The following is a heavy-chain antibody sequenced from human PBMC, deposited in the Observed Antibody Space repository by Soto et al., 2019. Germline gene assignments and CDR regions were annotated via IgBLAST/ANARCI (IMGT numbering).Heavy chain of an antibody. CDR1: GCTFTSYY. D-gene: IGHD6-13*01. J-gene: IGHJ6*02. CDR3: ARDSSSWSIYYYYGMDV. Sequence: ASVKVSCKASGCTFTSYYMHWVRQAPGQGLEWMGIINPSGGSTSYAQKFQGRVTMTRDTSTSTVYMELSSLRSEDTAVYYCARDSSSWSIYYYYGMDVWGQGTTVTVS. V-gene: IGHV1-46*03. CDR2: INPSGGST.